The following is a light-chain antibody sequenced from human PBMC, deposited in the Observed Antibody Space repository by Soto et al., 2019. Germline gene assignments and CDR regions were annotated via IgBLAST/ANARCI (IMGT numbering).Light chain of an antibody. CDR3: QQYESFPRT. CDR1: QSMNKW. Sequence: DIQMTQSPSTLSASVGDRVTITCRASQSMNKWLAWYQQKPGKAPKLFIFKASTLESGVPSRFSGSGSGTEFTLSISSLQPDDFATYFCQQYESFPRTFGQGTKVEIK. V-gene: IGKV1-5*03. J-gene: IGKJ1*01. CDR2: KAS.